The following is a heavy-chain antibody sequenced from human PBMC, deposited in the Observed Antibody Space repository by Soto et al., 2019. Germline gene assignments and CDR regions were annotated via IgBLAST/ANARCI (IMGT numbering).Heavy chain of an antibody. V-gene: IGHV4-34*01. Sequence: SETLSLTCAVYGGSFSGYYWSWIRQPPGKGLEWIGEINHSGSTNYNPSLKSRVTISVDTSKNQFSLKLSSVTAADTAVYYCAVVGEQLVIDYWGQGTLVTVSS. CDR3: AVVGEQLVIDY. CDR2: INHSGST. J-gene: IGHJ4*02. CDR1: GGSFSGYY. D-gene: IGHD6-6*01.